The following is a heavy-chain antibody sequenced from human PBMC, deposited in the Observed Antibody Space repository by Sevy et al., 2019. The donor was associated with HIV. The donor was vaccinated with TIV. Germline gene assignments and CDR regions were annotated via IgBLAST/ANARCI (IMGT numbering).Heavy chain of an antibody. J-gene: IGHJ4*02. D-gene: IGHD6-25*01. CDR2: INSDGSKT. CDR3: ARDKSATAVDY. V-gene: IGHV3-74*01. Sequence: GGSLRLSCAASGFTFSSYWMHWVRQAPGKGLVWVSHINSDGSKTGYADSVKGRFTISRDNAKNTLDLQMNSLRAEDTAVYYCARDKSATAVDYWGQGTLVTVSS. CDR1: GFTFSSYW.